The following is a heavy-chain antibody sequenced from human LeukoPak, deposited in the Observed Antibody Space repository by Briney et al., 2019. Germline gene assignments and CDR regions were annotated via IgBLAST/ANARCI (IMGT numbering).Heavy chain of an antibody. CDR2: VDPEDGET. D-gene: IGHD3-22*01. J-gene: IGHJ6*02. Sequence: GASVKVSCKVSGYTLSELSMHWVRQAPGKGRERTGGVDPEDGETIYAQKLQGRVTMTEDTSTDTAYMELSSLRSEDTAVYYCATGGYYDSSGRMDVWGQGTTVTVSS. V-gene: IGHV1-24*01. CDR1: GYTLSELS. CDR3: ATGGYYDSSGRMDV.